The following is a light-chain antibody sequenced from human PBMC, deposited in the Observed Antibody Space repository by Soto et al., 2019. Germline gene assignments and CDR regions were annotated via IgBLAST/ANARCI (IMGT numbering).Light chain of an antibody. Sequence: DIQLTQSPSFLSASVGDRVTMTCRASQGISTYLAWYQQKPGKAPKLLIYAASTLQSGVPSRFSGSGSGTEFALAISSLQPEDFATYFCQQLNRFPITFGGGTKVDI. CDR1: QGISTY. V-gene: IGKV1-9*01. CDR3: QQLNRFPIT. J-gene: IGKJ4*01. CDR2: AAS.